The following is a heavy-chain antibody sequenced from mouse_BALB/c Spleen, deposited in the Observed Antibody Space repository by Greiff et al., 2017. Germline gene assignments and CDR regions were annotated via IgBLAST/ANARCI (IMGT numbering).Heavy chain of an antibody. CDR1: GFAFSSYD. J-gene: IGHJ4*01. Sequence: EVQLVESGGGLVKPGGSLKLSCAASGFAFSSYDMSWVRQTPEKRLEWVAYISSGGGSTYYPDTVKGRFTISRDNAKNTLYLQMSSLKSEDTAMYYCARRPYYGNPLAMDYWGQGTSVTVSS. CDR3: ARRPYYGNPLAMDY. CDR2: ISSGGGST. D-gene: IGHD2-10*01. V-gene: IGHV5-12-1*01.